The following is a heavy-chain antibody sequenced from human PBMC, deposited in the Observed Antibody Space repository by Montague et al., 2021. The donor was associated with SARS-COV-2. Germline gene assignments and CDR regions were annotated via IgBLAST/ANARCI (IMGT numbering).Heavy chain of an antibody. V-gene: IGHV4-34*01. CDR2: ITHTGNR. D-gene: IGHD5-24*01. CDR1: GGSSTNYF. Sequence: SETLSLTCAVYGGSSTNYFWMWIRQTPAKGLEWIGEITHTGNRDXNPSLKSRVILSVDKSKSQFSLKLTSVTAADTGVYYCARGTGQQLVFSYVYYGMDIWGQGTTVSVSS. J-gene: IGHJ6*02. CDR3: ARGTGQQLVFSYVYYGMDI.